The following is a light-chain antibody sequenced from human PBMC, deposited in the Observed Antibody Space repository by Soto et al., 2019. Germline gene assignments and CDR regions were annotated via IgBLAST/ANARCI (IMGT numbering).Light chain of an antibody. Sequence: DIVMTQSPDSLAVSLGERATINCKSSQSVLYTSYNKNLLAWYQQKPGQPPKLLIYWASTRESGVPDRFSGSGSGTDFTLTISSLQAEDFAVYYCHQRRQWPLTFGGGTKVEIK. CDR1: QSVLYTSYNKNL. CDR3: HQRRQWPLT. CDR2: WAS. J-gene: IGKJ4*01. V-gene: IGKV4-1*01.